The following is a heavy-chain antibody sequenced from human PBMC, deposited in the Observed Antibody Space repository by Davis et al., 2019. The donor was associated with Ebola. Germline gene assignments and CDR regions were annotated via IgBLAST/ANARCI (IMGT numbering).Heavy chain of an antibody. J-gene: IGHJ4*02. Sequence: GGSLRLSCAASGFTFSSYGMHWVRQAPGKGLEWVAFVRSHGSDDHYADSVKGRFTISRDNSKNTLYLQMNSLRDEDTARYYCAKGVHTDYWGQGTLVTVSS. CDR1: GFTFSSYG. CDR3: AKGVHTDY. CDR2: VRSHGSDD. V-gene: IGHV3-30*02.